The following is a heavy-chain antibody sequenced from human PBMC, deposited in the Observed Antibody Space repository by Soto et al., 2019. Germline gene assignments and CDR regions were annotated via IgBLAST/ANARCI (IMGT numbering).Heavy chain of an antibody. CDR2: INPSGGST. CDR3: ARIDDYGDSDFDY. D-gene: IGHD4-17*01. CDR1: GYTFTSYY. J-gene: IGHJ4*02. V-gene: IGHV1-46*01. Sequence: ASVKGSCKASGYTFTSYYMHWGRKDPGQGLEWMGIINPSGGSTSYAQKFQGRVTMTRDTSTSTVYMELSSLRSEDTAVYYCARIDDYGDSDFDYWGQGTLVTVSS.